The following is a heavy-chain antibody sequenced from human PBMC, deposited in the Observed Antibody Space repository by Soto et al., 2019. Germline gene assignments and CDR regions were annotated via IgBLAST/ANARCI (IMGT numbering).Heavy chain of an antibody. CDR3: ARAQGGNWTGNDH. Sequence: GGSLRLSCAASGFTFNSFWMSWVRQAPGKGLEWVANINPDGSEAYYVGSVKGRFTISRDNTKNSLYLQMNSLRAEDTAVYYCARAQGGNWTGNDHWGQGTLVTVSS. J-gene: IGHJ4*02. V-gene: IGHV3-7*02. D-gene: IGHD2-15*01. CDR2: INPDGSEA. CDR1: GFTFNSFW.